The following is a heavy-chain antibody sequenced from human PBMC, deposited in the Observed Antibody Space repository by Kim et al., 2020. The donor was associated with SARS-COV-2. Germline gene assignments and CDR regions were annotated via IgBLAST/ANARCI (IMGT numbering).Heavy chain of an antibody. Sequence: GGSLRLSCAASGFTFSDYYMSWIRQAPGKGLEWVSYISSSGSTIYYADSVKGRFTISRDNAKNSLYLQMNSLRAEDTAVYYCARDFWSQHYYYYGMDVWGQGTTVTVSS. D-gene: IGHD3-3*01. J-gene: IGHJ6*02. CDR1: GFTFSDYY. CDR2: ISSSGSTI. CDR3: ARDFWSQHYYYYGMDV. V-gene: IGHV3-11*01.